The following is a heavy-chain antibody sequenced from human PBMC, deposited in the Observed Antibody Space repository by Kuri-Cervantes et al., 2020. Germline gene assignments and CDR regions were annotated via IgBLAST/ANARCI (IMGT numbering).Heavy chain of an antibody. CDR2: INSDGSST. Sequence: GGSLRLSCAASGFTFSSYWIHWVRQAPGKGLVWVSRINSDGSSTSYADSVKGRFTISRDNAKNTLYLQMNSLRAEDTAVYYCAKLGGITPIVVTNSGMDVWGQGTTVTVSS. CDR1: GFTFSSYW. V-gene: IGHV3-74*01. D-gene: IGHD3-22*01. J-gene: IGHJ6*02. CDR3: AKLGGITPIVVTNSGMDV.